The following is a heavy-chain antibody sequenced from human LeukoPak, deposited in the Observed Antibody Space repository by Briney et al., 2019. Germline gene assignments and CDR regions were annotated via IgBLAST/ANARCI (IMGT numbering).Heavy chain of an antibody. CDR1: GFTFSSYG. D-gene: IGHD4-23*01. J-gene: IGHJ4*02. Sequence: GGSLRLSCAASGFTFSSYGMHWVRQAPGKGLQWVSSISSSSSLIYYADSVKGRFTISRDNAKNSLYLQMNSLRVEGTAVYYCASSVVNGYWGQGTLVTVSS. V-gene: IGHV3-21*01. CDR2: ISSSSSLI. CDR3: ASSVVNGY.